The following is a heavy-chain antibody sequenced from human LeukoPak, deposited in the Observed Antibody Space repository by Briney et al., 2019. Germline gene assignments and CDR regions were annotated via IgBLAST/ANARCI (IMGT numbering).Heavy chain of an antibody. J-gene: IGHJ4*02. D-gene: IGHD5-12*01. CDR1: GFTFSTHA. V-gene: IGHV3-23*01. CDR2: ISGSGGST. CDR3: AKDSGYDWGNFDY. Sequence: PGGSLRLSCAASGFTFSTHAMSWVRQAPGKGLEWVSGISGSGGSTYYADSVKGRFAISRDNSNTLYLQMNSLRAEDTAVYYCAKDSGYDWGNFDYWGQGTLVTVSS.